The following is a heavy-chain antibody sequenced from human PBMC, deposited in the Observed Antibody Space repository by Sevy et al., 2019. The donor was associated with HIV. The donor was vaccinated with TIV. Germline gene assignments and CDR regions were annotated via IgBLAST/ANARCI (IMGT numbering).Heavy chain of an antibody. CDR1: GFTFSSYW. CDR2: IKENGSEK. CDR3: ARYRYSSGYYGFDY. V-gene: IGHV3-7*01. Sequence: GGSLRLSCAASGFTFSSYWMSWVRKAPGKGLEWVANIKENGSEKYYVDSVKGQFTISRDNARNSLYLQMNSLRAEETAVYYCARYRYSSGYYGFDYWGQGTLVTVSS. J-gene: IGHJ4*02. D-gene: IGHD6-19*01.